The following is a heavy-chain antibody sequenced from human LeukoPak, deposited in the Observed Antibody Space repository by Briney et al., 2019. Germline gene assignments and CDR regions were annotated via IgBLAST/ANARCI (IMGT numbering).Heavy chain of an antibody. CDR3: ARDPVPYGYMDV. Sequence: ASVKVSCKASGYTFTSYAMHWVRQAPGQRLEWMGWINAGNGNTKYSQKFQGRVTITRDTSASTAYMELSSLRSEDTAVYYCARDPVPYGYMDVWGKGTTVTVSS. J-gene: IGHJ6*03. CDR1: GYTFTSYA. V-gene: IGHV1-3*01. CDR2: INAGNGNT. D-gene: IGHD3-16*01.